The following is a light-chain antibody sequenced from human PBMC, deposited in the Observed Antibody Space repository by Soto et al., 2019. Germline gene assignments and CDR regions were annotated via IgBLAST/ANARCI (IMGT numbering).Light chain of an antibody. CDR1: QPIHRW. Sequence: DIQMTQSPSPLSASVGDIVTSTCRASQPIHRWLAWYQQKPGKAPKLLIYAASSLHTGVPLRFSGSGSGTDFSLTISSLKPEDFETYYCKQSNSFPLTFGGGTKVDI. V-gene: IGKV1-12*01. CDR3: KQSNSFPLT. CDR2: AAS. J-gene: IGKJ4*01.